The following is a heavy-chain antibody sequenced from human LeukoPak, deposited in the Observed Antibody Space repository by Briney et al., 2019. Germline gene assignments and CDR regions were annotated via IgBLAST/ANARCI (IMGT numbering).Heavy chain of an antibody. CDR2: ISAYNGNT. V-gene: IGHV1-18*01. CDR3: ARGRYDFWSGYYPQPYYYYGMDV. J-gene: IGHJ6*02. Sequence: ASVKVSCKASGYTFTSYGISWVRQAPGQGLEWMGWISAYNGNTNYAQKLQGRVTMTTDTSTSTAYMELRSLRSDDTAVYYCARGRYDFWSGYYPQPYYYYGMDVWGQGTTVTVSS. CDR1: GYTFTSYG. D-gene: IGHD3-3*01.